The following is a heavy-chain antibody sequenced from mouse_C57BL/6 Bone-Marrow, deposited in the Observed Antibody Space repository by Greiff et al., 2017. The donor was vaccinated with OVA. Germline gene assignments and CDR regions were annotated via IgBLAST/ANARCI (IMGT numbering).Heavy chain of an antibody. J-gene: IGHJ4*01. CDR3: TAITTVVEGY. CDR1: GFNIKDDY. Sequence: VQLQQSGAELVRPGASVKLSCTASGFNIKDDYMHWVKQRPEQGLEWIGWIDPENGDTEYASKFQGKATITADTSSNTAYLQSSSLTSEDTAVYYCTAITTVVEGYWGQGTSVTVSS. V-gene: IGHV14-4*01. CDR2: IDPENGDT. D-gene: IGHD1-1*01.